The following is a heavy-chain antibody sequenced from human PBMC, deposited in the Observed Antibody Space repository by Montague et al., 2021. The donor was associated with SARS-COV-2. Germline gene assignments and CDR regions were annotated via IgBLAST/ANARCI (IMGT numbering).Heavy chain of an antibody. CDR2: IWYDGSNK. CDR3: ARKVADY. Sequence: RLSWSASGFTFSSYGMHWVRQAPGKGLEWVAVIWYDGSNKYYADSVKGRFAISRDNSKNTLYLQMNSLRAEDTAVYYCARKVADYWGQGTLVTVSS. CDR1: GFTFSSYG. J-gene: IGHJ4*02. V-gene: IGHV3-33*01.